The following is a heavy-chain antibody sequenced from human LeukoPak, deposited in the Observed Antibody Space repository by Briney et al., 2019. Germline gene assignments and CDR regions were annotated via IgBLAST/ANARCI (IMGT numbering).Heavy chain of an antibody. CDR3: AELGITMIGGV. CDR2: ISGSGDST. J-gene: IGHJ6*04. Sequence: GGSLRLSCAASGFTFSSYGMHWVRQAPGKGLEWVSSISGSGDSTYYADSVKGRFTISRDNAKNSLYLQMNSLRAEDTAVYYCAELGITMIGGVWGKGTTVTISS. CDR1: GFTFSSYG. D-gene: IGHD3-10*02. V-gene: IGHV3-23*01.